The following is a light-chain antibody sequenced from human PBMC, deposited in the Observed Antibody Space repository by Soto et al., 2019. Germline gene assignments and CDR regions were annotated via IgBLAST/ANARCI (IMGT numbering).Light chain of an antibody. CDR1: QSVSSSY. Sequence: EIVLTQSPGTLSLSPGERATRSCRASQSVSSSYLAWYQQKPGQAPRLLIYGASSRATGIPDRISGSGSAKYFTLTISRLEPEDFAVYDCQQYGASITFGQGTRLEI. CDR2: GAS. CDR3: QQYGASIT. J-gene: IGKJ5*01. V-gene: IGKV3-20*01.